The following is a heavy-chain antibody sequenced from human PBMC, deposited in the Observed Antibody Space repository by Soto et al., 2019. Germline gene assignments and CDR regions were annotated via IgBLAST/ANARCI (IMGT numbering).Heavy chain of an antibody. CDR3: AGEMVRGVGSDY. CDR1: GYTFTSYG. D-gene: IGHD3-10*01. CDR2: ISTYNGNT. Sequence: QVQLVQSGAEVKKPGASVKVSCKASGYTFTSYGISWVRQAPGQGLEWMGWISTYNGNTKYAQKLQGRVTMTTDTPTSTAYMELRSLRSDDTAVFCCAGEMVRGVGSDYWGQGPLVTVSS. V-gene: IGHV1-18*01. J-gene: IGHJ4*02.